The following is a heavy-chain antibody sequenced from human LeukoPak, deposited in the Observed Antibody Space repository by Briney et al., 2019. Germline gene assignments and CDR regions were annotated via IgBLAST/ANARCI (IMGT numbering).Heavy chain of an antibody. V-gene: IGHV3-21*01. CDR1: GFTFSSYS. Sequence: PGGSLRLSCVVSGFTFSSYSMNWVRQAPGKGLEWVSSISSSSSYIYYADSVKGRFTISRDNAKNSLYLQMNSLRAEDTAVYYCASILSGYNWFDPWGQGTLVTVSS. CDR2: ISSSSSYI. CDR3: ASILSGYNWFDP. D-gene: IGHD5-12*01. J-gene: IGHJ5*02.